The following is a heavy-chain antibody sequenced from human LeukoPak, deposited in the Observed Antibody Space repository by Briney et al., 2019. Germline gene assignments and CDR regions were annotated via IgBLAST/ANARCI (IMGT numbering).Heavy chain of an antibody. CDR1: GFTFSRHA. CDR2: INGDGDT. Sequence: GGSLRLSCAASGFTFSRHAMNWVRQAPGKGLEWVSVINGDGDTYYADSVRGRFTISRDNSKNTLFLQINSLRAEDTAVYYCAKGPSDGFWGQGILVTVSS. J-gene: IGHJ4*02. D-gene: IGHD5-24*01. CDR3: AKGPSDGF. V-gene: IGHV3-23*01.